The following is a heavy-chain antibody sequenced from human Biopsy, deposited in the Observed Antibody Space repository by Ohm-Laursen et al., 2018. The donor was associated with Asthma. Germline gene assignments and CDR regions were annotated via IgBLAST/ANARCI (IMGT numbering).Heavy chain of an antibody. D-gene: IGHD1-7*01. CDR3: AREGITGTTAWFDP. CDR1: GYTFTGYY. CDR2: INPNSGGT. Sequence: GASVKASCKASGYTFTGYYMHWVRQAPGQGLEWMGRINPNSGGTNYAQKFQGRVTMTRDTSISKAYMELSRLRSDDTAVYYCAREGITGTTAWFDPWGQGTLVTVSS. J-gene: IGHJ5*02. V-gene: IGHV1-2*06.